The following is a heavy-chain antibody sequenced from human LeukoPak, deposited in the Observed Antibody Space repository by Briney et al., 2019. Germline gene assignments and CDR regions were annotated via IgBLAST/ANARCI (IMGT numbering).Heavy chain of an antibody. CDR3: AKDHRTYYYYGMDV. V-gene: IGHV3-30*18. CDR2: ISYDGSNK. J-gene: IGHJ6*02. Sequence: GGSLRLSCAASGFTFSSYGMHWVRQAPGKGLEWVAVISYDGSNKYYADSVKGRFTISRDNSKNTLYLQMNSLRAEDTAVYYCAKDHRTYYYYGMDVWGQGTTVTVSS. CDR1: GFTFSSYG.